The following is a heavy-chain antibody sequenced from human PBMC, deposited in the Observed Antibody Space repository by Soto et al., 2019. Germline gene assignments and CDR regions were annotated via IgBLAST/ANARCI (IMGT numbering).Heavy chain of an antibody. J-gene: IGHJ6*02. CDR2: INAGNGNT. CDR1: GYTFTSYA. CDR3: ARVPPLYYYYGMHV. V-gene: IGHV1-3*01. Sequence: ASVKVSCKASGYTFTSYAMHWVRQAPGQRLEWMGWINAGNGNTKYSQKFQGRVTITRDTSASTAYMELSSLRSEDTAVYYCARVPPLYYYYGMHVWGHGTTVTVSS.